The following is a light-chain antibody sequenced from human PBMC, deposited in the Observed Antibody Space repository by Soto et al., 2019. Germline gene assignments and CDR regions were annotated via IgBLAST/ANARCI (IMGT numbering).Light chain of an antibody. Sequence: QSVLTQPPSVSGAPGQRVTISCTGSSSNIGAGYDVHWYQQLPGTAPKLLIYGNSNRPSGVPDRFSGSKSGTSAFLAITGLQAEDEADYYCQSYDSSLSGSGVFGTGTKLTVL. CDR1: SSNIGAGYD. CDR3: QSYDSSLSGSGV. CDR2: GNS. J-gene: IGLJ1*01. V-gene: IGLV1-40*01.